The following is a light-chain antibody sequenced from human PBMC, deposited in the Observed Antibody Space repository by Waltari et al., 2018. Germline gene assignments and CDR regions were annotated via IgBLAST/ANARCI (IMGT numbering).Light chain of an antibody. Sequence: EIVVTQSPATLSVSPGERATVSCRVSESVYSNLAWYQQNPGQAPRLLIYGASIRAVGIPVRFSGSGSGTEFTLSINNMQSEDFAVYYCQQYKNWPMYTFGQGTKLEIK. V-gene: IGKV3-15*01. CDR1: ESVYSN. CDR2: GAS. CDR3: QQYKNWPMYT. J-gene: IGKJ2*01.